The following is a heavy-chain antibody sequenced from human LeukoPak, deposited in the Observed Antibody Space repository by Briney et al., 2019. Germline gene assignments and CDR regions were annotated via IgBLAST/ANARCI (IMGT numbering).Heavy chain of an antibody. Sequence: GESLRLSCAASGFTFSNYWMTWARQAPGKGLEWVANIKQDGNEKYYVDSVKGRFTISRDNAKNSLYLQMNSLRAEDTAVYYCARDDDGGYSYRFDYWGQGTLVTVSS. CDR1: GFTFSNYW. J-gene: IGHJ4*02. CDR2: IKQDGNEK. V-gene: IGHV3-7*01. CDR3: ARDDDGGYSYRFDY. D-gene: IGHD5-18*01.